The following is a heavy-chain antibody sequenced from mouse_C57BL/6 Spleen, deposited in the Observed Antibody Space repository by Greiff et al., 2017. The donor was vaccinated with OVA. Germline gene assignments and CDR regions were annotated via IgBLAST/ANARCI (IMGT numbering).Heavy chain of an antibody. CDR3: ASVSNYGAWFAY. Sequence: VQLVESGPGLVAPSQSLSITCTVSGFSLTSYGVDWVRQSPGTGLAWLGVIWGVGSTTYHSALKSILSISKDNSKSQVFLKMNSLQTDDTAMYYCASVSNYGAWFAYWGQGTLVTVSA. J-gene: IGHJ3*01. CDR2: IWGVGST. V-gene: IGHV2-6*01. CDR1: GFSLTSYG. D-gene: IGHD2-5*01.